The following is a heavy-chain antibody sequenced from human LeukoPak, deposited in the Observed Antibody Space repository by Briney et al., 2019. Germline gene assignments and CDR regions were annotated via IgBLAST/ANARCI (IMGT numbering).Heavy chain of an antibody. V-gene: IGHV1-46*01. J-gene: IGHJ4*02. CDR3: ARGGYGDRIDY. CDR1: GYTFTVYF. D-gene: IGHD4-17*01. Sequence: GASVKVSCKASGYTFTVYFMHWVRQAPGQGLEWMGIINPSGGSTSYAQKFQGRVTMTRDTSTSTVYMELSRLRSEDTAVYYCARGGYGDRIDYWGQGTLVSVSS. CDR2: INPSGGST.